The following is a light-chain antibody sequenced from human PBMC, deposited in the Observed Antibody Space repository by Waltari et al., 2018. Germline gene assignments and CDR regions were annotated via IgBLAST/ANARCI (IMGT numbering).Light chain of an antibody. CDR2: WAS. CDR1: QSVLYSSNNKNY. J-gene: IGKJ1*01. CDR3: QQYYSTPWT. V-gene: IGKV4-1*01. Sequence: DIVMTQSPDSLAVSLGERATINCKSSQSVLYSSNNKNYLAWYQQKPGQPPKLIIYWASNRESGVPDRISGSGSGTDFTLTISSLQAEDVAVYYCQQYYSTPWTFGQGTKVEIK.